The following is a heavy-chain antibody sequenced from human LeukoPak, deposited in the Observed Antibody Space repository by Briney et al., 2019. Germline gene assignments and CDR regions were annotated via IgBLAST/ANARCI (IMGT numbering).Heavy chain of an antibody. V-gene: IGHV1-2*02. D-gene: IGHD1-26*01. J-gene: IGHJ4*02. CDR1: GYIFTDHF. CDR2: IRPTDGAT. CDR3: ARGRYRYSYDY. Sequence: ASVRVSCRASGYIFTDHFFHWVRQAPGQGLEWMGWIRPTDGATKVAQKFQGRVTLTRDTSISTVYMEMSGLRFDDTAMYYCARGRYRYSYDYWGQGTLVTVSS.